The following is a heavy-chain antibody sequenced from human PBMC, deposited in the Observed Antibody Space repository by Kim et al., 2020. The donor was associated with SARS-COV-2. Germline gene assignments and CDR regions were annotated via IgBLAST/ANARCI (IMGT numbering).Heavy chain of an antibody. D-gene: IGHD4-4*01. CDR1: GFTVTTYW. CDR2: IKSEGAGI. V-gene: IGHV3-74*01. J-gene: IGHJ6*02. Sequence: GGSLRLSCAASGFTVTTYWMHWVRQAPGKGLVWVSRIKSEGAGICYAASVKGRFTISRDNANNTLYLQMDNLRDEDTAVYYCASDTVLYCLDGWGQGTTLTVSS. CDR3: ASDTVLYCLDG.